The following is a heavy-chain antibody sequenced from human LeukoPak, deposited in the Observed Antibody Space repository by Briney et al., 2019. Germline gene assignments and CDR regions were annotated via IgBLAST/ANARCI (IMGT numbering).Heavy chain of an antibody. CDR3: ARDSASSWYRGYYYYGMDV. J-gene: IGHJ6*04. Sequence: ASVKVSCKASGYTFTSDAMHWVRQAPGQRLEWMGWINAGNGNTKYSQKFQGRVTITRDTSASTAYMELSSLRSEDTAVYYCARDSASSWYRGYYYYGMDVWGKGTTVTVSS. D-gene: IGHD6-13*01. CDR2: INAGNGNT. CDR1: GYTFTSDA. V-gene: IGHV1-3*01.